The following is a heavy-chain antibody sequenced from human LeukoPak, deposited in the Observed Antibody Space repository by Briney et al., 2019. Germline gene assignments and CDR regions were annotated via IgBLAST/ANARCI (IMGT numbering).Heavy chain of an antibody. V-gene: IGHV4-59*12. D-gene: IGHD1-26*01. CDR3: ARVGSYVSTFDY. Sequence: PSETLSLTCTVSGGSISSYYWSWIRQPPGKGLEWIGYIYYSGSTNYNPSLKSRVTISVDTSKNQFSLKLSSVTAADTAVYYCARVGSYVSTFDYWGQGTLVTVSS. J-gene: IGHJ4*02. CDR1: GGSISSYY. CDR2: IYYSGST.